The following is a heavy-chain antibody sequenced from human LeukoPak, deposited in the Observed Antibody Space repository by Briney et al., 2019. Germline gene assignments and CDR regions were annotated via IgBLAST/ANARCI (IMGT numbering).Heavy chain of an antibody. CDR1: GFTFTAYW. D-gene: IGHD3-22*01. V-gene: IGHV3-74*01. CDR3: ARSHNYYDNSGYLY. CDR2: TNRDDSIT. Sequence: GGSLRLSCAASGFTFTAYWMHWVRQTPGKGLVWVARTNRDDSITDYADSVKGRFTISRDNAKNTLYLQMNSLSVEDSAVYYCARSHNYYDNSGYLYWGQGTLVTVSS. J-gene: IGHJ4*02.